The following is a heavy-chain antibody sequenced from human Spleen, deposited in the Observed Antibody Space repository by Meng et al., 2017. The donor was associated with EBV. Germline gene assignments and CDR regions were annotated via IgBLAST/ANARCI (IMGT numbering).Heavy chain of an antibody. V-gene: IGHV1-3*01. CDR3: ARSIDSGVFDP. CDR1: GYTFTSYA. Sequence: VQSGAEVKKPGASGKFSCKASGYTFTSYAMHWVCQAPGQRLEWMGWINGGSGNTKYSQKFQGRVTITRDTSASTVYMELSSLRSEESAVYYCARSIDSGVFDPWGQGTLVTVSS. J-gene: IGHJ5*02. D-gene: IGHD1-26*01. CDR2: INGGSGNT.